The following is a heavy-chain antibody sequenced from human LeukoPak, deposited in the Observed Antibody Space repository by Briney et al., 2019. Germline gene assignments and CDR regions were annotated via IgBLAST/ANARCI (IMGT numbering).Heavy chain of an antibody. CDR3: ARDGPSGSYPFDY. CDR2: ISSNGGST. J-gene: IGHJ4*02. D-gene: IGHD1-26*01. Sequence: GGSLRLSCAASGFTFSSYAMHWVRQAPGKGLEYVSAISSNGGSTYYANSVKGRFTISRDNSKNTLYLQMGSLRAEDMAVYYCARDGPSGSYPFDYWGQGTLVTVSS. CDR1: GFTFSSYA. V-gene: IGHV3-64*01.